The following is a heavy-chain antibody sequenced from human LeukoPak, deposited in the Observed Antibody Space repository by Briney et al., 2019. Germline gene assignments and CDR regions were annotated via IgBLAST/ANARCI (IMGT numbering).Heavy chain of an antibody. J-gene: IGHJ6*02. V-gene: IGHV1-69*04. Sequence: SAKVSCKASGGTFSSYAISWVRQAPGQGLEWMGRIIPILGIANYAQKFQGRVTITADKSTSTAYMELSSLRSEDTAVYYCAREGDVDTAMEYGMDVWGQGTTVTVSS. CDR3: AREGDVDTAMEYGMDV. CDR2: IIPILGIA. D-gene: IGHD5-18*01. CDR1: GGTFSSYA.